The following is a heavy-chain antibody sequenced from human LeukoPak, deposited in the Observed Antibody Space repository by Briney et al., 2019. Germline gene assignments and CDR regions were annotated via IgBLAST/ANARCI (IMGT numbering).Heavy chain of an antibody. Sequence: PGGSLRLSCAASGFTFSSSAMSWVRQVPGKGLEWVSGISASGGSTYYADSVRGRFTISRDNSKNTLYLQMNSLRAEDTAVYYCAKDRGSSGWYPHFDYWGQGTLVTVSS. D-gene: IGHD6-19*01. CDR2: ISASGGST. CDR1: GFTFSSSA. J-gene: IGHJ4*02. CDR3: AKDRGSSGWYPHFDY. V-gene: IGHV3-23*01.